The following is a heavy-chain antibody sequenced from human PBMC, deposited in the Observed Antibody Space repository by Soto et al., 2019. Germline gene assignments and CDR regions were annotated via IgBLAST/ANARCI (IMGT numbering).Heavy chain of an antibody. V-gene: IGHV3-64*01. J-gene: IGHJ5*02. Sequence: SLRLSCAASGFTLSGYAMDWVRQAPGKGLEYVSGISSNGVGTYYANSVQGRFTISRDNSKNTVYLQMGSLRPEDMAVYYCARGYYYYGSGSYYSTLNWFDPWGQGTLVTVSS. CDR2: ISSNGVGT. CDR3: ARGYYYYGSGSYYSTLNWFDP. CDR1: GFTLSGYA. D-gene: IGHD3-10*01.